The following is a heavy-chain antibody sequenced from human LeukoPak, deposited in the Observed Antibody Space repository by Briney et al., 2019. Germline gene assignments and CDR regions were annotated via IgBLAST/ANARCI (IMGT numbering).Heavy chain of an antibody. Sequence: ASVKVSCKASGYTFTGYYMHWVRQAPGQGLEWMGWINPNSGGTNYAQKFQGRVTMTRDTSISTAYMELSGLRSDDTAVYYCARLLGGCSSTSCYVDYWGQGTLVTVSS. V-gene: IGHV1-2*02. CDR3: ARLLGGCSSTSCYVDY. J-gene: IGHJ4*02. CDR1: GYTFTGYY. D-gene: IGHD2-2*01. CDR2: INPNSGGT.